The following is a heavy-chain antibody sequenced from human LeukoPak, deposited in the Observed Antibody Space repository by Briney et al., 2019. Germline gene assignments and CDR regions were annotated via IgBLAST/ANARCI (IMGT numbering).Heavy chain of an antibody. J-gene: IGHJ4*02. Sequence: PGGSLRLSCAASGFTLSSYNMNWVRQAPGKGLEWVSSISSSSSYIYYADSVKGRFTISRDNAKNSLYLQMNSLRAEDTAVYYCARAGAYYFDYWGQGTLVTVSS. V-gene: IGHV3-21*01. CDR2: ISSSSSYI. CDR1: GFTLSSYN. CDR3: ARAGAYYFDY.